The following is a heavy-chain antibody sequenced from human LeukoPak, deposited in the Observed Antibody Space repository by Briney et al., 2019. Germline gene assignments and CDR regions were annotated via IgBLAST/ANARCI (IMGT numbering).Heavy chain of an antibody. CDR2: ISGSGGST. V-gene: IGHV3-23*01. J-gene: IGHJ4*02. Sequence: GGSLRLSCAASGFVFSSHAMSWVRQAPGKGLEWVSAISGSGGSTYYADSVKGRFTISRDSSKNTLYLQMNSLRAEDTAVYYCAKVLGAAAGGVDYWGQGTLVTVSS. CDR1: GFVFSSHA. D-gene: IGHD6-13*01. CDR3: AKVLGAAAGGVDY.